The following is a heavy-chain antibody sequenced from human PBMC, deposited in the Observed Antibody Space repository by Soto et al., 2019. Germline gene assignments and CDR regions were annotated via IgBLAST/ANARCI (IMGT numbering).Heavy chain of an antibody. CDR3: ARAAIHGSSWYFGFDP. V-gene: IGHV1-69*01. D-gene: IGHD6-13*01. CDR1: GGTFSSHA. J-gene: IGHJ5*02. CDR2: IIPLFGTT. Sequence: QVQLVQSGSEVKMPGSSVKVSCKTSGGTFSSHAINWVRQAPGQGLEWMGGIIPLFGTTNYAQKFKGRVTISADESTSTAYMELSSLTSEDAAVYYCARAAIHGSSWYFGFDPWGQGTLVTVSS.